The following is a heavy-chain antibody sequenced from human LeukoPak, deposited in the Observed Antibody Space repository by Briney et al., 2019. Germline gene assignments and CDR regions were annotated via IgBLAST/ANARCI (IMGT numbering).Heavy chain of an antibody. D-gene: IGHD5-12*01. Sequence: SETLSLTCTVSGGSVSSGSYFWSWIQQPPGKRLEWIGYIYYSGSTNYNPSLKSRVTISVDTSKNQFSLKLSSVTAADAAVYYCARDSSSGYDDWGQGTLVTVSS. CDR1: GGSVSSGSYF. J-gene: IGHJ4*02. CDR3: ARDSSSGYDD. CDR2: IYYSGST. V-gene: IGHV4-61*01.